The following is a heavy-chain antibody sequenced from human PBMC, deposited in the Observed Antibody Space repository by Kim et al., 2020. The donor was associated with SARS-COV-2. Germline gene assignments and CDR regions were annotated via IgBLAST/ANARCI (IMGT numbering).Heavy chain of an antibody. D-gene: IGHD1-26*01. CDR3: AREPSGTYRFDY. J-gene: IGHJ4*02. CDR1: GYTFTTYY. CDR2: INPSVGST. Sequence: ASVKVSCKASGYTFTTYYVHWVRQAPGQGLEWMGIINPSVGSTSYAQKFQGRVTMTRDTSTSTVNMELSSLGSDDTAVYYCAREPSGTYRFDYWGQGTMVTVSS. V-gene: IGHV1-46*01.